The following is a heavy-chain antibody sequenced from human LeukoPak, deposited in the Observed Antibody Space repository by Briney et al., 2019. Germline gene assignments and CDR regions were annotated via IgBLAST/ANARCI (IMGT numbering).Heavy chain of an antibody. J-gene: IGHJ6*02. CDR3: ATGGGSYPPYGMDV. CDR2: FDPEDGET. D-gene: IGHD1-26*01. Sequence: ASVKVSCKVSGYTLTELSMHWVRQAPGKGLEWMGGFDPEDGETIYAQKFQGRVTMTEDTSTDTAYMELSSLRSEDTAVYYCATGGGSYPPYGMDVWGQGTTVTVSS. V-gene: IGHV1-24*01. CDR1: GYTLTELS.